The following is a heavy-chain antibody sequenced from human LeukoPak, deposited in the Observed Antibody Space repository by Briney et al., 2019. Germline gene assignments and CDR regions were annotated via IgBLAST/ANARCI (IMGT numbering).Heavy chain of an antibody. V-gene: IGHV3-48*03. CDR2: ISSSGSTI. J-gene: IGHJ4*02. CDR1: GFTFSSYE. D-gene: IGHD6-19*01. Sequence: GGSLRLSRAASGFTFSSYEMNWVRQAPGKGLEWVSYISSSGSTIYYADSVKGRFTISRDNAKNSLYLQMNSLRAKDTAVYYCARVEWLVEHYWGQGTLVTVSS. CDR3: ARVEWLVEHY.